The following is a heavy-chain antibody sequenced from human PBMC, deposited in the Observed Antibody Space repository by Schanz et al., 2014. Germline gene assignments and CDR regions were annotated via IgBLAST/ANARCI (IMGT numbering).Heavy chain of an antibody. CDR3: ARVGRSSSSPHGSSGDY. V-gene: IGHV4-59*12. CDR2: IYHSGNT. J-gene: IGHJ4*02. CDR1: GGSISSYY. Sequence: QVQLQESGPGLVKPSETLSLTCAVSGGSISSYYWSWIRQPPGKALEWIGYIYHSGNTYFKPSLQSRLAMSVDTAKNQFSLSLSSATAADTAVYYCARVGRSSSSPHGSSGDYWGQGTLVTVSS. D-gene: IGHD6-6*01.